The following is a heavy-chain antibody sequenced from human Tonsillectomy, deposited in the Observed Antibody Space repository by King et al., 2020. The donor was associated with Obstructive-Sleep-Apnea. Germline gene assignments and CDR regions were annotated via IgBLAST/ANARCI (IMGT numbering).Heavy chain of an antibody. CDR1: GGSIRSSTYY. J-gene: IGHJ4*02. V-gene: IGHV4-39*07. Sequence: QLQESGPGLAKPSETLSLTCTVSGGSIRSSTYYWTWIRQPPGKGLVWIATIYYSVDTYYNPSLKSRVTISVDTSKNQFSLKLSSVTAADTAVYFCAGTNYGLFFDYWGLGTLVTVSS. CDR2: IYYSVDT. D-gene: IGHD3-3*01. CDR3: AGTNYGLFFDY.